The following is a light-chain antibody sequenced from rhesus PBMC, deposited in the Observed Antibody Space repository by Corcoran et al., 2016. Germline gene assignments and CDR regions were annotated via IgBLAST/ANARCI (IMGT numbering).Light chain of an antibody. CDR1: QSISRW. J-gene: IGKJ1*01. Sequence: DIQMTQSPSSLSASLGDTVTITCRASQSISRWLAWYQQQPGKAPKLLIYKASTLQSGVPSRFSGSGSGKDFTLTISNLQSEDLATYYCQHYNSSPRTFGQGTKLEV. CDR2: KAS. CDR3: QHYNSSPRT. V-gene: IGKV1-22*01.